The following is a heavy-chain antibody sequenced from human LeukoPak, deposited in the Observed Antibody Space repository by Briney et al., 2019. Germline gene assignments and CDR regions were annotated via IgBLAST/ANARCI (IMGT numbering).Heavy chain of an antibody. CDR3: AKGGHDFNPFYW. CDR2: IKGGGDDP. V-gene: IGHV3-23*01. J-gene: IGHJ4*02. D-gene: IGHD2-21*02. CDR1: GFTFSTYA. Sequence: GGSLRLSCAAPGFTFSTYAMGWVRQAPGKGLGWVSSIKGGGDDPFYADSVKGRFTISRDYSKNTLFLQLDSLRAEDSAVYYCAKGGHDFNPFYWWGQGTLVTVSS.